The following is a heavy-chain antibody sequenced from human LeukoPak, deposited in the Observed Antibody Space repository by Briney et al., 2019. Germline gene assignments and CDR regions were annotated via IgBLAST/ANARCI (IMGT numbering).Heavy chain of an antibody. Sequence: GGSLRLSCVASGFMFSYDWMHWARHTSGKGLMWVSRINNDGSSVSYEDSVKGRFSISRDNAKNTLYLQMNSLRDEDTGVYYCVTNPIGGTNYWGQGTLVTVSS. J-gene: IGHJ4*02. CDR3: VTNPIGGTNY. D-gene: IGHD1-7*01. V-gene: IGHV3-74*01. CDR2: INNDGSSV. CDR1: GFMFSYDW.